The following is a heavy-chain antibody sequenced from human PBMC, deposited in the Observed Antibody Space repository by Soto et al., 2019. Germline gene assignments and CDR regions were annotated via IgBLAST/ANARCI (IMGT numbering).Heavy chain of an antibody. D-gene: IGHD7-27*01. CDR1: GGTFSSYA. J-gene: IGHJ6*02. CDR3: ARVYVPWDRTNWGGMDV. V-gene: IGHV1-69*05. CDR2: IIPIFGTA. Sequence: QVQLVQSGAEVKKPGSSVKVSCKASGGTFSSYAISWVRQAPGQGLEWMGGIIPIFGTANYAQKFQGRVTLTTDESTSTAYMELSSLRSEDTAVYYCARVYVPWDRTNWGGMDVWGQGTTVTVSS.